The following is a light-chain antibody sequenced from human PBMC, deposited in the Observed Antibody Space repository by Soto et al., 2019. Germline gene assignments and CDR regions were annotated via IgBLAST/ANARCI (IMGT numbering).Light chain of an antibody. Sequence: EIVLTHSPATLSCSPGERAALSCRASQSIRNYLAWYQQKPGQAPRLLIFDASNRATGIPARFSGSGSGTDFTLTISSLEPEDFAVYYCQHRSNWPLTFGPGTKVDIK. V-gene: IGKV3-11*01. J-gene: IGKJ3*01. CDR1: QSIRNY. CDR2: DAS. CDR3: QHRSNWPLT.